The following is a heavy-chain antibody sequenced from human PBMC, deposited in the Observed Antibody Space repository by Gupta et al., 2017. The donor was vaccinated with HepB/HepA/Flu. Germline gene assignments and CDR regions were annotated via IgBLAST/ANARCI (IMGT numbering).Heavy chain of an antibody. D-gene: IGHD7-27*01. CDR3: ARLRNWGFDY. CDR2: ISYSSSNR. Sequence: EVQLVESGGGFIQPGGSLGLSCAASGFTISTYTMNWVRQAPGKGLEWVSYISYSSSNRYDADSVKGRFNISRDNAKNSLYLQMNSLRDEDTAVYDGARLRNWGFDYGGQGTMVTVSS. V-gene: IGHV3-48*02. J-gene: IGHJ4*02. CDR1: GFTISTYT.